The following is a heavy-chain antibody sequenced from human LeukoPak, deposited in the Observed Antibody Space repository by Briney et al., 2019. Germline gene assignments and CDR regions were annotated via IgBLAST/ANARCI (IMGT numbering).Heavy chain of an antibody. D-gene: IGHD3-22*01. V-gene: IGHV4-34*01. CDR2: INHSGST. CDR1: GGSFSGYY. Sequence: SETLSLTCAVYGGSFSGYYWSWIRQPPGKGLEWIGEINHSGSTNYNPSLKSRVATSVDTSKSQFSLKLTSVTAADTAAYYCASQYFYDSSGYYFDFWGQGNLVTVSS. CDR3: ASQYFYDSSGYYFDF. J-gene: IGHJ4*02.